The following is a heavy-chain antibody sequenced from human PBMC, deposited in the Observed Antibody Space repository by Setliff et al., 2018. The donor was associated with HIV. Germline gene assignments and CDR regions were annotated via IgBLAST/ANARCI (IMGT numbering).Heavy chain of an antibody. CDR1: GGSISSGPYF. J-gene: IGHJ6*02. CDR2: IYSSGST. V-gene: IGHV4-61*02. Sequence: SETLSLTCNVSGGSISSGPYFWSWIRQSAGKGLEWIGRIYSSGSTDYNPSLRSRVSISLDASKNQFSLKLSSVTAADTAVYYCARAGRVVVVAAPYYYGMDVWGQGTTVTVSS. CDR3: ARAGRVVVVAAPYYYGMDV. D-gene: IGHD2-15*01.